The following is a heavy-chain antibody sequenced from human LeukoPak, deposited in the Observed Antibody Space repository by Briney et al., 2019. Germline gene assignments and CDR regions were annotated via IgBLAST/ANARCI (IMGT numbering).Heavy chain of an antibody. V-gene: IGHV3-30*18. CDR1: GFTFSSYG. J-gene: IGHJ6*04. CDR3: AKDRKRNYYDSSGYYWSFTDV. CDR2: ISYDGSNE. D-gene: IGHD3-22*01. Sequence: GGSLRLSCAASGFTFSSYGMHWVRQAPGKGLEWVAVISYDGSNEYYADSVKGRFTISRDNSKNTLYLQMNSLRAEDTAVYYCAKDRKRNYYDSSGYYWSFTDVWGKGTTVTVSS.